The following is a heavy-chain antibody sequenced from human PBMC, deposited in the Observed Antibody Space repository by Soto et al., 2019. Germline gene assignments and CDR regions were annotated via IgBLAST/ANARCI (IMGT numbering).Heavy chain of an antibody. CDR2: IIPIFGTA. CDR3: ARSQQRFIAVAGLFDY. V-gene: IGHV1-69*01. CDR1: GGTFSSYA. D-gene: IGHD6-19*01. Sequence: QVQLVQSGAEVKKPGSSVKVSCKASGGTFSSYAISWVRQAPGQGLEWMGGIIPIFGTANYAQKFQGRVTITADESTSTAYMVLSSLRSEDTAVYYCARSQQRFIAVAGLFDYWGQGTLVTVSS. J-gene: IGHJ4*02.